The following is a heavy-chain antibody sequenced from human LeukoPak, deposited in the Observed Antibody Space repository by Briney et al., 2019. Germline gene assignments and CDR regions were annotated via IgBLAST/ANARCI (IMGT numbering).Heavy chain of an antibody. CDR1: GGSISGYY. CDR2: VYYSGTT. Sequence: SETLSLTCSVSGGSISGYYWSWIRQPPGKGLEWIGYVYYSGTTNYNPSLQSRVTVSVDKSKNQFSLKLTSVTAANTAAYYCARYGVTIVRGGKYYFDNWGQGTLVTVSS. V-gene: IGHV4-59*08. D-gene: IGHD3-10*01. J-gene: IGHJ4*02. CDR3: ARYGVTIVRGGKYYFDN.